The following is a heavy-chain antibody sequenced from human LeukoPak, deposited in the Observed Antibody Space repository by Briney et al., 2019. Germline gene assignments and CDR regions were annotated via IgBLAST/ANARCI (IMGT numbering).Heavy chain of an antibody. CDR3: ARALNRHIGAFEY. D-gene: IGHD4/OR15-4a*01. V-gene: IGHV3-23*03. CDR2: IYADFDNT. CDR1: GFTFRNYA. Sequence: GGSLRLSCAASGFTFRNYAMSWVRQAPWKGLEWVSVIYADFDNTDYADSVKGRFTISRDNSKNTLYLHMNSLRVEDTATNFCARALNRHIGAFEYWGQGALVTVSS. J-gene: IGHJ4*02.